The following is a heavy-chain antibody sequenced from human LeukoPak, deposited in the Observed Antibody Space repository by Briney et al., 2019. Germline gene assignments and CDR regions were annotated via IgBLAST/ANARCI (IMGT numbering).Heavy chain of an antibody. V-gene: IGHV3-23*01. D-gene: IGHD5-24*01. CDR3: AREGQRWLQYYFDY. CDR1: GFTFSSYG. CDR2: ISGSGGST. Sequence: GGSLRLSCAASGFTFSSYGMSWVRQAPGKGLEWVSAISGSGGSTYYADSVKGRFTISRDNSKNSLYLQMNSLRAEDTAVYYCAREGQRWLQYYFDYWGQGPWSPSPQ. J-gene: IGHJ4*02.